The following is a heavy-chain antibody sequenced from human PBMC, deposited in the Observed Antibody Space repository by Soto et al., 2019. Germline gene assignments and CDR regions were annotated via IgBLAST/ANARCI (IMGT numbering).Heavy chain of an antibody. CDR2: TSPAGSST. D-gene: IGHD5-12*01. J-gene: IGHJ4*02. CDR3: ARGNTGYGNFDY. CDR1: GFTVTSYW. V-gene: IGHV3-74*01. Sequence: DVQLVESGGGIVQPGGSLRLSCAASGFTVTSYWMHWVRQAPGKGLVWVSRTSPAGSSTYYADFVRGRFTISKDTAKNTLYLQINSLGAADTAVYDCARGNTGYGNFDYWGQGTLVTVSS.